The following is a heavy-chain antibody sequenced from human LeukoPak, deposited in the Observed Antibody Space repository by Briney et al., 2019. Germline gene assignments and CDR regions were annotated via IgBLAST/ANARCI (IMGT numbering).Heavy chain of an antibody. CDR2: IYYSGST. Sequence: PSETLSLTCTVSGGSISSSSYYWGWIRQPPGKGLEWIGSIYYSGSTDYNPSLKSRVTISVDTSKNQFSLKLSSVTAADTAVYYCARSPLPSSTWYRHFDYWGQGTLVTVSS. CDR3: ARSPLPSSTWYRHFDY. J-gene: IGHJ4*02. D-gene: IGHD6-13*01. CDR1: GGSISSSSYY. V-gene: IGHV4-39*07.